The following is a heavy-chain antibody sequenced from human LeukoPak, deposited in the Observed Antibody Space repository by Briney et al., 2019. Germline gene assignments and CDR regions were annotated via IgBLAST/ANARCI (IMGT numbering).Heavy chain of an antibody. V-gene: IGHV4-30-2*01. J-gene: IGHJ4*02. CDR2: IYHSGST. D-gene: IGHD3-22*01. Sequence: SETLSLTCAVSGGSISSGGYSWSWIRQPPGKGLEWIGYIYHSGSTYYNPSLKSRVTISVDRSKNQFSLKLSSVTAADTAVYYCARGTTAGYDYYDSSGSSYYFDYWGQGTLVTVSS. CDR3: ARGTTAGYDYYDSSGSSYYFDY. CDR1: GGSISSGGYS.